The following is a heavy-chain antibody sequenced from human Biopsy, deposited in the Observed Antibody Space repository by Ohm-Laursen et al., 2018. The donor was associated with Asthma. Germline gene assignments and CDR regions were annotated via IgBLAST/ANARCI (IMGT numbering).Heavy chain of an antibody. Sequence: SETLSLTCTVSGGSMSSSSYSWGWIRQPPGKGLEWIGSISYTGNTDIPSLRSRVTLSVDTSKNNFSLKLTSVTAADTATYYCATDSGVLPLGDWGQGSLVTVSS. V-gene: IGHV4-39*02. CDR3: ATDSGVLPLGD. CDR1: GGSMSSSSYS. D-gene: IGHD4-17*01. CDR2: ISYTGNT. J-gene: IGHJ4*02.